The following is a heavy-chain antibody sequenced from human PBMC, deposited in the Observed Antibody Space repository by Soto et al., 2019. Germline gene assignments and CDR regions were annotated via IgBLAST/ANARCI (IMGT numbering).Heavy chain of an antibody. CDR3: GRRRMITFGGVIAPNYYFDY. D-gene: IGHD3-16*02. Sequence: ETLALTCTVSGGSISSYYWSWIRQPPGKGLEWIGYIYYSGSTHYNPSRKSRVTISVDTSKNQFSLKLSSVTAADTAVYYWGRRRMITFGGVIAPNYYFDYWGQGTLVTVS. V-gene: IGHV4-59*01. CDR1: GGSISSYY. J-gene: IGHJ4*02. CDR2: IYYSGST.